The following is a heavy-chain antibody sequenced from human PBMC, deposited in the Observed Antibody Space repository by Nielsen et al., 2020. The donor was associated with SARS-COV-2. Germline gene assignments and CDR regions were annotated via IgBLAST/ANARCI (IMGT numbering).Heavy chain of an antibody. Sequence: ASVTVSCKASGYTFTSYYMHWVRQAPGQGLEWMGIINPSGGSTSYAQKFQGRVTMTRDTSTSTVYMGLSSLRSEDTAVYYCAREGILTGPDYWGQGTLVTVSS. J-gene: IGHJ4*02. CDR2: INPSGGST. CDR3: AREGILTGPDY. V-gene: IGHV1-46*01. D-gene: IGHD3-9*01. CDR1: GYTFTSYY.